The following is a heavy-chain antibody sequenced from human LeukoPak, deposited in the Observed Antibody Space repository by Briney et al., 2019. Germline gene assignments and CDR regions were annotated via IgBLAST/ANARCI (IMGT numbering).Heavy chain of an antibody. V-gene: IGHV3-53*01. CDR3: ARGPVRGVIKY. CDR2: IYSGSST. CDR1: GFTVSSNY. J-gene: IGHJ4*02. Sequence: GGSLRLSCAASGFTVSSNYMSWVRQAPGKGLEWVSVIYSGSSTYYADSVKGRFTISRDNSKNTLYLQMNSLRAEDTAVYYCARGPVRGVIKYWGQGTLVTVSS. D-gene: IGHD3-10*02.